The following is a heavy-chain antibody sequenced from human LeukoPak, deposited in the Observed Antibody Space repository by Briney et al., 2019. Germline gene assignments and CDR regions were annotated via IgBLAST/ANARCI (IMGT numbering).Heavy chain of an antibody. V-gene: IGHV3-7*05. CDR2: IKQDGREK. CDR3: ASAITTPGTTDFDY. D-gene: IGHD1-7*01. J-gene: IGHJ4*02. CDR1: GFTLSSYW. Sequence: PGGSLRLSCAASGFTLSSYWMSWVRQAPGRGLEWVANIKQDGREKYHVDSVKGRFTISRDNDKNSLYLQMNSLRAEDTAVYYCASAITTPGTTDFDYWGQGTLVTVSS.